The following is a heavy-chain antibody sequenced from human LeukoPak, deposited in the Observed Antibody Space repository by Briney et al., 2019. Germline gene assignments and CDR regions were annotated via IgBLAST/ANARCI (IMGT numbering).Heavy chain of an antibody. CDR2: ISSSSSYI. V-gene: IGHV3-21*01. Sequence: GGSLRLSCAASGFTFSSYSMNWVRQAPGKGLEWVSSISSSSSYIYYADSVKGRFAISRDNAKNSLYLQMNSLRAEDTAVYYCASSYGDYYVVFNIGGKGKMVTVSS. CDR3: ASSYGDYYVVFNI. D-gene: IGHD4-17*01. J-gene: IGHJ3*02. CDR1: GFTFSSYS.